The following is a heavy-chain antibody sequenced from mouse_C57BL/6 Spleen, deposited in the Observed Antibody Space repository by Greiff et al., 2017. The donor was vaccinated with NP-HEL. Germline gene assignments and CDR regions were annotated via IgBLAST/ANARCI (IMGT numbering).Heavy chain of an antibody. D-gene: IGHD1-1*01. CDR2: IDHSDSYP. CDR3: ARRYYGSIDY. CDR1: GYTFTSYW. J-gene: IGHJ2*01. Sequence: QVQLQQPGAELVRPGTSVKLSCKASGYTFTSYWMHWVKQRPGQGLEWIGVIDHSDSYPNYNQKFKGKATLTVDTSSSTAYMQLSSLTSEDSAVYYCARRYYGSIDYWGQGTTLTVSS. V-gene: IGHV1-59*01.